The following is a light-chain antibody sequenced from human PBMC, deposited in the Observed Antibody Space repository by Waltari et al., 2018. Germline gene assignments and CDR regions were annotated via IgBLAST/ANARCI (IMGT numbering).Light chain of an antibody. J-gene: IGKJ3*01. Sequence: DVVLTQSPLFLPVTLGQPASISCRSTQRLENTDGNTYLDWFLQRPGQSPRRLIYKVSELDSGVPDRFSGIGSGSNFTLKISRVEAEDVGVYYCLQAPITFGPGTRVDIK. CDR2: KVS. CDR3: LQAPIT. CDR1: QRLENTDGNTY. V-gene: IGKV2-30*01.